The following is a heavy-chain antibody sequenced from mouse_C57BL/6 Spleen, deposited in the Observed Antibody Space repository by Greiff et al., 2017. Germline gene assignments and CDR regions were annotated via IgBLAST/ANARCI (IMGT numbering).Heavy chain of an antibody. J-gene: IGHJ2*01. V-gene: IGHV1-19*01. D-gene: IGHD2-3*01. Sequence: VQLQQSGPVLVKPGASVKMSCKASGYTFTDYYMNWVKQSHGKSLEWIGVINPYNGGTSYNQKFKGKATLTVDKSSSTAYMELNSLTSEDSAVYYCARPYDGYPYYFDYWGQGTTLTVSS. CDR2: INPYNGGT. CDR3: ARPYDGYPYYFDY. CDR1: GYTFTDYY.